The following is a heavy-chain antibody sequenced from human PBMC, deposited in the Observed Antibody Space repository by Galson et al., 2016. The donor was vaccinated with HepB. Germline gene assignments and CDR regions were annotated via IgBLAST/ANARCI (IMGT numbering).Heavy chain of an antibody. CDR2: IYYRGST. CDR1: GGPINKYY. J-gene: IGHJ3*02. Sequence: LSLTCTVSGGPINKYYWSWIRQPPGKGLEWIGYIYYRGSTNYNPSFKSRVTISVDTSKNQFSLKLTSVTAADTAVYYCARDPYCSSTGCYDGALEIWGPGTRVTVAS. D-gene: IGHD2-2*01. CDR3: ARDPYCSSTGCYDGALEI. V-gene: IGHV4-59*01.